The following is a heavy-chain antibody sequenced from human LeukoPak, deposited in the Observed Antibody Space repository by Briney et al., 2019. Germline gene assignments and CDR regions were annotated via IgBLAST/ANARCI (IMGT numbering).Heavy chain of an antibody. J-gene: IGHJ4*02. CDR2: ISSSSSYI. CDR1: GFTFSSYS. Sequence: PGGSLRLSCAASGFTFSSYSMNWVRQAPGKGLEWVSSISSSSSYIYYADSVKGRFTISRDNAKNSLYLQMSSLRAEDTAVYYCARDSLLWFGFDYWGQGTLVTVSS. CDR3: ARDSLLWFGFDY. D-gene: IGHD3-10*01. V-gene: IGHV3-21*01.